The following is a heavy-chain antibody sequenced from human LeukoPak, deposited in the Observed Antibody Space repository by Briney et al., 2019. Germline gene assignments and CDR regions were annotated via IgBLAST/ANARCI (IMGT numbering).Heavy chain of an antibody. D-gene: IGHD2-15*01. V-gene: IGHV5-51*01. Sequence: GESMKISCKGSGYSFTSYWIGWVRQLPGKGLEWMGIIYPGDSDTRYSPSFQGQVTISADKSISTAYLQWSSLKASDTAMYYCARGVAATPRYVWFDAWGQGTLVTVSS. J-gene: IGHJ5*02. CDR2: IYPGDSDT. CDR1: GYSFTSYW. CDR3: ARGVAATPRYVWFDA.